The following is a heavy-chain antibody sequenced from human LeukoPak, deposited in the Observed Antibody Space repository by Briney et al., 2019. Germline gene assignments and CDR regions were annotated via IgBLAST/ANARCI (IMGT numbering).Heavy chain of an antibody. CDR2: ISSSGSTI. J-gene: IGHJ4*02. CDR1: GFTFDDYA. D-gene: IGHD3-22*01. CDR3: AREGYYDSSGYYYGYFDY. Sequence: GGSLRLSCAASGFTFDDYALSWVRQAPGKGLEWVSYISSSGSTIYYADSVKGRFTISRDNAKNSLYLQMNSLRAEDTAVYYCAREGYYDSSGYYYGYFDYWGQGTLVTVSS. V-gene: IGHV3-11*04.